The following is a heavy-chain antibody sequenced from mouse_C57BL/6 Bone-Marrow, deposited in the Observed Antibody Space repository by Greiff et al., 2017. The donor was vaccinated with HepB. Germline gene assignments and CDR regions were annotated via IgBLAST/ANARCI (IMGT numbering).Heavy chain of an antibody. CDR3: ARSVYYYVSSYWFAY. CDR1: GYTFTSYG. D-gene: IGHD1-1*01. CDR2: IYPRSGNT. J-gene: IGHJ3*01. Sequence: QVQLQQSGAELARPGASVTLSCKASGYTFTSYGISWVKQSTGQGLEWIGEIYPRSGNTYYNEKFKGKATLTADTYTSTAYMELRSLTSEDSAVYFCARSVYYYVSSYWFAYWGQGTLVTVSA. V-gene: IGHV1-81*01.